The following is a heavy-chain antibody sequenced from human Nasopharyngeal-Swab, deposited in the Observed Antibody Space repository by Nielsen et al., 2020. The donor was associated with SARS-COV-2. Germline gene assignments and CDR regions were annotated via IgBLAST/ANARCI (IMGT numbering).Heavy chain of an antibody. J-gene: IGHJ4*02. D-gene: IGHD3-16*02. CDR2: IIPIFGTA. V-gene: IGHV1-69*06. Sequence: SVKVSCKASGCTFSSYAISWVRQAPGQGLEWMGGIIPIFGTANCAQKFQGRVTITADKSTSTASMELSSLRSEDTAVYYCARNPVDYDYVWGSFRYRTFDYWGQGTLVTVSS. CDR3: ARNPVDYDYVWGSFRYRTFDY. CDR1: GCTFSSYA.